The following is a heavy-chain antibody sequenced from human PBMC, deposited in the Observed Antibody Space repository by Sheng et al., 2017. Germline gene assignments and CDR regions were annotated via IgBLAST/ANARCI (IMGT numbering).Heavy chain of an antibody. CDR1: GFTFSSYA. V-gene: IGHV3-23*04. J-gene: IGHJ1*01. CDR2: ISGSGGST. D-gene: IGHD6-6*01. CDR3: AKDAFYSSSSPAEYFQH. Sequence: EVQLVESGGGLVQPGGSLRLSCAASGFTFSSYAMSWVRQAPGKGLEWVSAISGSGGSTYYADSVKGRFTISRDNSKNTLYLQMNSLRAEDTAVYYCAKDAFYSSSSPAEYFQHWGQGTLVTVSS.